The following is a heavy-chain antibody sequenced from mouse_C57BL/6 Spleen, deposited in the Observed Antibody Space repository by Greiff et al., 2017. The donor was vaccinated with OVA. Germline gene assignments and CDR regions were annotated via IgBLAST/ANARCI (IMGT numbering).Heavy chain of an antibody. J-gene: IGHJ4*01. CDR2: ISYDGSN. CDR3: ARDSNRYAMDY. V-gene: IGHV3-6*01. CDR1: GYSITRGYY. Sequence: VQLQQSGPGLVKPSQSLSLTCSVTGYSITRGYYWNWIRQFPGNKLEWMGYISYDGSNNYNPSLKNRISITRDTSKNQFFLKLNSVTTEDTATYYCARDSNRYAMDYWGQGTSVTVSS. D-gene: IGHD2-5*01.